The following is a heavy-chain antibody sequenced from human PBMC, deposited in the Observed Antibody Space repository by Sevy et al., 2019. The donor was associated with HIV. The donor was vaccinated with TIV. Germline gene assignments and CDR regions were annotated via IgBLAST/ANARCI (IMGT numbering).Heavy chain of an antibody. CDR1: GSTVNPYA. V-gene: IGHV3-23*01. Sequence: GGSLRLSCIASGSTVNPYAMSWVRQAPGKGLEWVAVINNSGGSTDYADSVRGRFSISRDNPNVYLEMNSLRVEDTAVYYCVKERVGYISSWYYFDYWGQGNLVTVSS. D-gene: IGHD6-13*01. CDR2: INNSGGST. J-gene: IGHJ4*02. CDR3: VKERVGYISSWYYFDY.